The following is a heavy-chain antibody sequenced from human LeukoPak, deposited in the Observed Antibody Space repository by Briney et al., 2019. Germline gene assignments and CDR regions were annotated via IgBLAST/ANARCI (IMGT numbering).Heavy chain of an antibody. Sequence: GGSLRLSCAASGFTFSSYWMSWVRQAPGKGLEWVANIKQDGSEKYYVDSVKGRFTISRDNAKNSLYLQMNSLRAEDTAVYYCARDLLELWSRPIYYYYGMDVWGQGTTVTVSS. J-gene: IGHJ6*02. CDR2: IKQDGSEK. CDR1: GFTFSSYW. CDR3: ARDLLELWSRPIYYYYGMDV. V-gene: IGHV3-7*03. D-gene: IGHD5-18*01.